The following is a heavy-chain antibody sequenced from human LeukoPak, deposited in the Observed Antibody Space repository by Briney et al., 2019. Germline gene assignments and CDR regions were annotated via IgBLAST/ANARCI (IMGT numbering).Heavy chain of an antibody. CDR3: VRHLKRKDYGDYGPCFDY. CDR1: GGSISSYY. Sequence: PSETLSLTCTVSGGSISSYYWSWIRQPPGKGLEWVGYIYDSGSTNYNPSLKSRVTISADTSNNQFSLKLSSVTAADTAVYYCVRHLKRKDYGDYGPCFDYWGQGTLVTVSS. J-gene: IGHJ4*02. CDR2: IYDSGST. V-gene: IGHV4-59*08. D-gene: IGHD4-17*01.